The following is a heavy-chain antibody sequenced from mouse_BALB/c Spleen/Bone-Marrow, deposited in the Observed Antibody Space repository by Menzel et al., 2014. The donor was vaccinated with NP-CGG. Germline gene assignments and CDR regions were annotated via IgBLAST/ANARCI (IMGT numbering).Heavy chain of an antibody. D-gene: IGHD1-1*01. V-gene: IGHV1-80*01. J-gene: IGHJ4*01. CDR3: HYFGSDYYVMDY. CDR1: GYAFSNNW. CDR2: IYPGDGDT. Sequence: QVHLKESGAELVRPGSSVKISCKASGYAFSNNWMNWMKQRPGQGLEWIGQIYPGDGDTNYNGKFKGKATLTADKSSSIAYMQLSSLTSEDSAVYLCHYFGSDYYVMDYWDQRASVNISS.